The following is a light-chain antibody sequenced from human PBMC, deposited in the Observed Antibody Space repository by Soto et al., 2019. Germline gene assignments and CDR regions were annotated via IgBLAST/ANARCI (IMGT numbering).Light chain of an antibody. CDR3: SSYTSSRAHVV. CDR1: SSDVGGYNY. J-gene: IGLJ2*01. Sequence: QSALTQPASVSGSPGQSITISCTGTSSDVGGYNYVSWYQQHPGKAPKLMIYDVSSRPSGVSNRFSGSKSGNMASLTISGLQAEDEADYHCSSYTSSRAHVVFGGGTKVTVL. V-gene: IGLV2-14*01. CDR2: DVS.